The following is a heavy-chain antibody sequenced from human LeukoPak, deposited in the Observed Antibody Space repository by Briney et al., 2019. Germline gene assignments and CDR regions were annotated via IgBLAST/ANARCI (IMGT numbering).Heavy chain of an antibody. CDR2: ISYDGSNK. J-gene: IGHJ6*02. V-gene: IGHV3-30*18. CDR3: AKGDYYDFWSGYWGYYYGMDV. CDR1: GYTFTGYY. D-gene: IGHD3-3*01. Sequence: RVSCKASGYTFTGYYIHWVRQAPGKGLEWVAVISYDGSNKYYADSVKGRFTISRDNSKNTLYLQMNSLRAEDTAVYYCAKGDYYDFWSGYWGYYYGMDVWGQGTTVTVSS.